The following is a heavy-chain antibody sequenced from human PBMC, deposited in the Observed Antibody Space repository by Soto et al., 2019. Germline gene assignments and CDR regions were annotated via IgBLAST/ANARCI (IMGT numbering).Heavy chain of an antibody. Sequence: RSLTCTVSGGYISSDSYYWGWIRQPPGKGPEWIGTIYYSGTTYYNPSLKSRVTISVDTSRNQFSLKLSSVTAADTAVYYCTRHRAYYYDSSGRDAFDIWGQGTMVTVSS. J-gene: IGHJ3*02. CDR2: IYYSGTT. D-gene: IGHD3-22*01. CDR1: GGYISSDSYY. CDR3: TRHRAYYYDSSGRDAFDI. V-gene: IGHV4-39*01.